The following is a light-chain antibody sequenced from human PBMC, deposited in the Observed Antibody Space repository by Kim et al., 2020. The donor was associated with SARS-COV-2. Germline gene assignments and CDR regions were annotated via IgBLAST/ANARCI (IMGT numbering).Light chain of an antibody. CDR2: QDS. CDR1: KLGDKY. J-gene: IGLJ1*01. Sequence: SYELTQPPSVSVSPVQTASITCSGDKLGDKYACWYQQKPGQSPLLVIYQDSKRPSGIPERFSGSNSGNTATLTISGTQAMDEADYYCQAWDSSTAVFGTG. V-gene: IGLV3-1*01. CDR3: QAWDSSTAV.